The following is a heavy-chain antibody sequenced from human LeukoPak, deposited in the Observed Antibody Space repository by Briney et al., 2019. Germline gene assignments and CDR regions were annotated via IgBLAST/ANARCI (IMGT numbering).Heavy chain of an antibody. CDR2: ISSGSKYK. Sequence: GGSLTLSCAASGFSFSSYSMNWVRQAPGKGLEWVSSISSGSKYKYNADSLKGRFAISRDNAKNSLYLQMNSLRAEDTAVYYCARALSYSYGSMDFWGQGTLVIVSS. CDR3: ARALSYSYGSMDF. V-gene: IGHV3-21*01. CDR1: GFSFSSYS. J-gene: IGHJ4*02. D-gene: IGHD5-18*01.